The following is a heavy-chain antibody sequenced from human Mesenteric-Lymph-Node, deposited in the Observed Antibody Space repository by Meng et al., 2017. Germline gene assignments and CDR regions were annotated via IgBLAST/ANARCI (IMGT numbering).Heavy chain of an antibody. CDR2: ITNTPNRYPT. J-gene: IGHJ4*02. D-gene: IGHD2/OR15-2a*01. CDR1: GFTFTDHY. Sequence: EVQLVESWGGLVPPGGSLRLSCAASGFTFTDHYMDWVRQAPGKGLEWVGRITNTPNRYPTNYAASVKGRFTISRDDSKNSLYLEMNSLKIEDTAVYYCARDTSTSLDYWGQGALVTVSS. V-gene: IGHV3-72*01. CDR3: ARDTSTSLDY.